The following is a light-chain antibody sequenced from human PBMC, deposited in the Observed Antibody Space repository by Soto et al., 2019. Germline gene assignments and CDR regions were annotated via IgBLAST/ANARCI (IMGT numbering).Light chain of an antibody. Sequence: QSALTQPASVSGSPGQSITISCTGTSSDVGSYNLVSWYQQHPGKAPKLMIYEGSKRPSGVSNRFSGSKSGNTASLTISGLQAEDEADYYCCLYAGSSTFSAVFGGGTQLTVL. V-gene: IGLV2-23*03. J-gene: IGLJ7*01. CDR2: EGS. CDR1: SSDVGSYNL. CDR3: CLYAGSSTFSAV.